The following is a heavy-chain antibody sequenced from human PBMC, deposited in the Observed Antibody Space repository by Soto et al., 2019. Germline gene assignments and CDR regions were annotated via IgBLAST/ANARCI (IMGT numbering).Heavy chain of an antibody. D-gene: IGHD6-19*01. CDR3: ARDWGSRGWYTWFDP. CDR1: GFTVNDYG. CDR2: LAHDGRTT. Sequence: QVQLVESGGGVVQPGRSLRLSCAASGFTVNDYGMHWVRQAPGKGLEWVAILAHDGRTTYFGDSVRGRFTVSRDESENTLYLQMDNLRTDDTAIYYCARDWGSRGWYTWFDPWGQGILVTVSS. V-gene: IGHV3-30*03. J-gene: IGHJ5*02.